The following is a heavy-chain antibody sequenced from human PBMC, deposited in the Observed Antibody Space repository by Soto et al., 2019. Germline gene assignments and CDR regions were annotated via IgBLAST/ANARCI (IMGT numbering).Heavy chain of an antibody. V-gene: IGHV4-4*02. J-gene: IGHJ3*01. D-gene: IGHD6-19*01. CDR3: AYSTGWYRHDV. CDR1: GDSITNSRW. Sequence: QVQLQESGPGLVKPSGTLSLTCAVSGDSITNSRWWTWVRQPPGKGLEWIGDILHSGETNYNPSLKSRVFISVDKSQNQFSLRVSSVTAADTAVYSCAYSTGWYRHDVWGQGTLVTVSS. CDR2: ILHSGET.